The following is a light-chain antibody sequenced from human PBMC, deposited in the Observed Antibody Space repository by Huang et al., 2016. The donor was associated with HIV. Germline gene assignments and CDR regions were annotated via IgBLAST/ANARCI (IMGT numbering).Light chain of an antibody. V-gene: IGKV3-11*01. J-gene: IGKJ1*01. CDR2: DAS. CDR3: HQHSSWPGT. Sequence: DIVLTQSPATLSLSPGERATLSCRAGQSVGSYLVGYQQTPGQAPRLLVSDASHRATGIPARFSGSGSGTDFTLTISSLEPEDFAVYYCHQHSSWPGTFGQGTRVEIK. CDR1: QSVGSY.